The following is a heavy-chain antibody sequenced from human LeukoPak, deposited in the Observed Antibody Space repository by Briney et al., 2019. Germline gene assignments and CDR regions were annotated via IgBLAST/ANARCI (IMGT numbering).Heavy chain of an antibody. CDR2: ISSSGSTI. D-gene: IGHD6-13*01. CDR1: GCTFSSYE. Sequence: PGGSLRLSCAASGCTFSSYEMNWVRQAPGKGLEWVSYISSSGSTIYYADSVKGRFTISRDNAKNSLYLQMNSLRAEDTAVYYCARGVIAAAGPPTFDYWGQGTLVTVSS. J-gene: IGHJ4*02. CDR3: ARGVIAAAGPPTFDY. V-gene: IGHV3-48*03.